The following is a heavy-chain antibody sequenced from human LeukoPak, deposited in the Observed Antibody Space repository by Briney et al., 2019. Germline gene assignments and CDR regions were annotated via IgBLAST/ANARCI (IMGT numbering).Heavy chain of an antibody. CDR1: GFTVSSNY. J-gene: IGHJ4*02. V-gene: IGHV3-66*01. Sequence: GSLRLSCAASGFTVSSNYMSWVRQAPGKGLEWVSVIYSGGSTYYADSVKGRFTISRDNSKNMLYLQMNSLRAEDTAVYYCARAPRSYDSSEIDYWGQGTLVTVSS. CDR3: ARAPRSYDSSEIDY. D-gene: IGHD3-22*01. CDR2: IYSGGST.